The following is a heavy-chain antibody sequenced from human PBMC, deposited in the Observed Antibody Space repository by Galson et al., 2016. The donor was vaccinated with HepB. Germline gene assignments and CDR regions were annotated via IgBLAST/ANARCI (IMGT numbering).Heavy chain of an antibody. J-gene: IGHJ5*02. CDR2: TLFNDEK. CDR1: GLSLSEVIMG. V-gene: IGHV2-26*01. D-gene: IGHD3-10*01. CDR3: ARLERGSGNWAFDP. Sequence: PALVKPTHTLTLTCTVSGLSLSEVIMGVSWIRQPPGKALEWLAHTLFNDEKSTVTSLKNRLSIFRDTSKRQVVLTLTDVDPADTATYFCARLERGSGNWAFDPWGQGTLVTVSS.